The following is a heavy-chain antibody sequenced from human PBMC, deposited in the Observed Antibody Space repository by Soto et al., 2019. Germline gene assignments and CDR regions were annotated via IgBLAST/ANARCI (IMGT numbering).Heavy chain of an antibody. CDR1: GGSISSYY. D-gene: IGHD5-12*01. Sequence: PSETLSLTCTLSGGSISSYYWIWIRQPPGKGLEWIGYIYYSGSTNYNPSLKGRVTISVDTSKNQFSLKLSSVTAADTAVYYCARRYGSSFDYWGQGTLVTSPQ. V-gene: IGHV4-59*08. CDR2: IYYSGST. J-gene: IGHJ4*02. CDR3: ARRYGSSFDY.